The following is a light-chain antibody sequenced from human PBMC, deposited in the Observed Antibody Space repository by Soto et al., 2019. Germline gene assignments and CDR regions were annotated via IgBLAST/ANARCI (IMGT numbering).Light chain of an antibody. V-gene: IGLV3-21*02. Sequence: SYELTQPPSVSVAPGQTARITCGGSNIGSKSVHWYQQKPGQAPVLVVHDDSDRPSGIPERFPGSNSGNTATLSISRVEAGDEADYYCQVWHRSSDHVLFGGGTKVTVL. CDR2: DDS. CDR3: QVWHRSSDHVL. J-gene: IGLJ2*01. CDR1: NIGSKS.